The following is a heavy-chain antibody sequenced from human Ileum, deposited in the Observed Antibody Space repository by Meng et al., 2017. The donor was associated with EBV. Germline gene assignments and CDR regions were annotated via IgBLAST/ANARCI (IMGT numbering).Heavy chain of an antibody. CDR1: RFTLSSNW. CDR2: IISYGCRT. V-gene: IGHV3-74*02. D-gene: IGHD2-21*01. Sequence: VVMWESGAGCVIQSGGSYRLLCDAFRFTLSSNWVHWCSHAPTRELVWVTSIISYGCRTYYAKSVKRRFPIPGDMYKNPLYMEPKNLSAEDTPVYHCAQGCFGDKDLWGRRTLVTVSS. CDR3: AQGCFGDKDL. J-gene: IGHJ1*01.